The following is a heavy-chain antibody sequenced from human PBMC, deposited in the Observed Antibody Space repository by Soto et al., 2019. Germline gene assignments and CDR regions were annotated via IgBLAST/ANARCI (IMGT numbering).Heavy chain of an antibody. CDR3: ARVATMVRVADY. CDR2: IYYSGST. CDR1: GGSISSGGYY. D-gene: IGHD3-10*01. Sequence: TLSLTCTVSGGSISSGGYYWSWIRQHPGKGLEWIGYIYYSGSTYYNPSLKSRVTISVDTSKNQFSLKLSSVTAADTAVYYCARVATMVRVADYWGQGTLVTVSS. V-gene: IGHV4-31*03. J-gene: IGHJ4*02.